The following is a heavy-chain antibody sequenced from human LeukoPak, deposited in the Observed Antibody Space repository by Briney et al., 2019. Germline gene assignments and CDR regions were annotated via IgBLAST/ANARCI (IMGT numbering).Heavy chain of an antibody. J-gene: IGHJ3*02. Sequence: GASVKVSCKTSGYTFTNCGISWVRQAPGQGLEWMGWISAYNGNTNYAQKLQGRVTMTTDTSTSTAYMGLRSLRSDDTAVYYCAGQLVPYDAFDIWGQGTMVTVSS. V-gene: IGHV1-18*01. CDR1: GYTFTNCG. CDR3: AGQLVPYDAFDI. D-gene: IGHD6-13*01. CDR2: ISAYNGNT.